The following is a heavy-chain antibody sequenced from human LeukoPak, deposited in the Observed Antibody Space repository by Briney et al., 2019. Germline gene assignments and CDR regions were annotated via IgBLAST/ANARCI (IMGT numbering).Heavy chain of an antibody. J-gene: IGHJ4*02. CDR2: INHSGST. CDR1: GGSFSGYY. Sequence: PSETLSLTCAVYGGSFSGYYWSWIRQSPGKGLEWIGEINHSGSTNYNPSLKSRVTISVDTSKNQFSLKLSSVTAADTAVYYCARTGADPGWYFDYWGQGTLVTVSS. CDR3: ARTGADPGWYFDY. V-gene: IGHV4-34*01. D-gene: IGHD7-27*01.